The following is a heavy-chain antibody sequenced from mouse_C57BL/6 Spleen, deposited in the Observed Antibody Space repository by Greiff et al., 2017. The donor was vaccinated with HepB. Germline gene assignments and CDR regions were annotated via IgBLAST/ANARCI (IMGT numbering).Heavy chain of an antibody. V-gene: IGHV1-64*01. CDR3: ARSMDYYGSSHWYFDV. CDR1: GYTFTSYW. D-gene: IGHD1-1*01. CDR2: IHPNSGST. J-gene: IGHJ1*03. Sequence: QVQLKESGAELVKPGASVKLSCKASGYTFTSYWMHWVKQRPGQGLEWIGMIHPNSGSTNYNEKFKSKATLTVDNSSSTAYMQLSSLTSEDSAVYYCARSMDYYGSSHWYFDVWGTGTTVTVSS.